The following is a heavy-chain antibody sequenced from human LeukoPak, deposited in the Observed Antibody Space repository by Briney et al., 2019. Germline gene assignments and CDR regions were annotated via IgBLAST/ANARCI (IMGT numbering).Heavy chain of an antibody. V-gene: IGHV3-30-3*01. D-gene: IGHD2-15*01. CDR1: RFTFSYYT. CDR2: ISSDGSTE. CDR3: ARGFCTGGSCTKFDL. J-gene: IGHJ5*02. Sequence: GRSLRLSCAASRFTFSYYTMYWVRQAPGTGLKWVAFISSDGSTEYYTDSVKGRFTISRDNSKNTLYLQMNSLRAEDTAVYHCARGFCTGGSCTKFDLWGQGTLVTVSS.